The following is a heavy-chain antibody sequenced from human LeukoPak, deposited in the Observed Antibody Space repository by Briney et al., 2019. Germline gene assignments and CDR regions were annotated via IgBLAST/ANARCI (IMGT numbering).Heavy chain of an antibody. V-gene: IGHV1-18*01. D-gene: IGHD6-13*01. Sequence: ASVKVSCKASGYTFTSYGISWVRQAPGQGLEWMGWISAYNGNTNYAQKLQGRVTMTTDTSTSTAYMELRSLRSDDTAVYYCARVDSSTEGLNWFDPWGQGTLVTVSS. CDR3: ARVDSSTEGLNWFDP. J-gene: IGHJ5*02. CDR2: ISAYNGNT. CDR1: GYTFTSYG.